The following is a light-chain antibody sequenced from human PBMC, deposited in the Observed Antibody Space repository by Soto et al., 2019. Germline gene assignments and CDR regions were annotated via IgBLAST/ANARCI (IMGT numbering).Light chain of an antibody. CDR2: DVS. CDR3: CSYAGSYTFSYV. J-gene: IGLJ1*01. V-gene: IGLV2-11*01. Sequence: QSVLTQPRSVSGSPGQPVTISRTGTGSDVGGYNYVSWYQQHPGKAPKLMIYDVSKRPSGVPDRFSGSKSGNTASLTISGLQAEDEADYYCCSYAGSYTFSYVFGTGTKVTVL. CDR1: GSDVGGYNY.